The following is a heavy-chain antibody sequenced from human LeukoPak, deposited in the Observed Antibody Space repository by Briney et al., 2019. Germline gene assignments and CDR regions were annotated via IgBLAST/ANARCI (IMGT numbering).Heavy chain of an antibody. CDR2: IYYSGST. D-gene: IGHD3-3*01. CDR1: GGSISSSSYY. V-gene: IGHV4-39*02. Sequence: SETLSLTCTVSGGSISSSSYYWGWIRQPPGKGLEWIGSIYYSGSTYYNPSLQSRVTISVDTSKNQFSLKLSSVTAADTAVYYCARESRVRSAKRDWFDPWGQGTLVTVSS. J-gene: IGHJ5*02. CDR3: ARESRVRSAKRDWFDP.